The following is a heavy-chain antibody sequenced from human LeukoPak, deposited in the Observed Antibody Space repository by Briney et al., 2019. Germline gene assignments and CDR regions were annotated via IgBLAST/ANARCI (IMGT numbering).Heavy chain of an antibody. Sequence: GGSLRFSCAASGFTFSDYNMSWIRQAPGKGLEYISYINTGGGSIYYADSVKGRFTISRDSAKNSLYLQMNNVRAEDTAVYYCARTSTDCLDCWGQGTLVTVSS. CDR3: ARTSTDCLDC. J-gene: IGHJ4*02. CDR1: GFTFSDYN. D-gene: IGHD2-21*02. V-gene: IGHV3-11*04. CDR2: INTGGGSI.